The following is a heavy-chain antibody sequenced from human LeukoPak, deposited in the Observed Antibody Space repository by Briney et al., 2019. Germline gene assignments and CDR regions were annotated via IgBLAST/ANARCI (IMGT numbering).Heavy chain of an antibody. CDR2: ISSSGSV. CDR3: ARIPLGYSGAYYFDY. J-gene: IGHJ4*02. D-gene: IGHD5-12*01. Sequence: SETLSLTCTVSRGSISGSIRSYYWSWLRQPPGKGLEGVGYISSSGSVNDNPSLRSRVTISVDTSKNQFFLNLSSVSAADTAVYYCARIPLGYSGAYYFDYWGQGTLVTVSP. V-gene: IGHV4-4*09. CDR1: RGSISGSIRSYY.